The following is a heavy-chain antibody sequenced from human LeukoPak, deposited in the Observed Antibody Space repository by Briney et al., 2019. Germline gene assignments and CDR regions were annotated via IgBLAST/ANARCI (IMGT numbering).Heavy chain of an antibody. J-gene: IGHJ4*02. CDR2: IFNSGST. V-gene: IGHV4-59*01. D-gene: IGHD1-26*01. CDR1: GGSISGYY. CDR3: ARGEWDLLFDY. Sequence: PSETLSLTCTVSGGSISGYYWSWIRQPPGKGLEWIGYIFNSGSTNYNPSLKSRVTISVDTSKNQFSLKLSSVTAADTAVYYCARGEWDLLFDYWGQGTLVTVSS.